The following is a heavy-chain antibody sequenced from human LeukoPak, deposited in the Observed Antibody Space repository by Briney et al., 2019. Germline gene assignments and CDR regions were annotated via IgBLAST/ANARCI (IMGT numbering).Heavy chain of an antibody. CDR3: ARGPYSSNWYVDY. J-gene: IGHJ4*02. D-gene: IGHD6-13*01. V-gene: IGHV3-48*03. Sequence: GGSLRLSCAASGXTLSSYEMNWVRLAPGKGLEWISYISRTGNSIYYADSVKGRFTISRDSAKNSLYLQMNSLRAEDTAVYYCARGPYSSNWYVDYWGQGTLVTVA. CDR2: ISRTGNSI. CDR1: GXTLSSYE.